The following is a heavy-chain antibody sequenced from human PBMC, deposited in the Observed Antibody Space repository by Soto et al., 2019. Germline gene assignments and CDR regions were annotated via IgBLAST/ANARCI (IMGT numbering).Heavy chain of an antibody. CDR1: GFTFSSYG. V-gene: IGHV3-30*03. Sequence: GSLRLSCAASGFTFSSYGMHWVRQAPGKGLEWVAVISYDGSNKYYADSVKGRFTISRDNSKNTLYLQMNSLRAEDTAVYYCATDYYGSGSYPLDAFDIWGQGTMVTVSS. CDR2: ISYDGSNK. D-gene: IGHD3-10*01. CDR3: ATDYYGSGSYPLDAFDI. J-gene: IGHJ3*02.